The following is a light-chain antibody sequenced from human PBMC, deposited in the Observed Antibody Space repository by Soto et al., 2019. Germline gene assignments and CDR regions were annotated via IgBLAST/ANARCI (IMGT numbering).Light chain of an antibody. CDR1: QPFSSTF. V-gene: IGKV3-20*01. J-gene: IGKJ1*01. Sequence: EIVLTQSPGTLSLSPWERATLSCRASQPFSSTFLAWYQQKPGQAPRLLMYGASTRASGIPDRFSGSGSGTDFTLTITRLEPEDFAVYYCQQYGDSPQTFGQGTKVDIK. CDR2: GAS. CDR3: QQYGDSPQT.